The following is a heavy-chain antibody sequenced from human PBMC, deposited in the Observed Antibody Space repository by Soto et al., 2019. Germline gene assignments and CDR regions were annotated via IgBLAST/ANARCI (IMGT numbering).Heavy chain of an antibody. V-gene: IGHV4-30-4*08. Sequence: QVQLQESGPGLVKPSQTLSLTCTVSGGSVTSGSSYWSWIRQPPGKGLQCIGYISNTGSTYYNPSLKNRVTMSVETTKNLFSLKMDSVAAADTAVYYWARESEDFEDYGDGLGAFDYWGLGTKVTVSS. CDR1: GGSVTSGSSY. CDR2: ISNTGST. D-gene: IGHD4-17*01. J-gene: IGHJ3*01. CDR3: ARESEDFEDYGDGLGAFDY.